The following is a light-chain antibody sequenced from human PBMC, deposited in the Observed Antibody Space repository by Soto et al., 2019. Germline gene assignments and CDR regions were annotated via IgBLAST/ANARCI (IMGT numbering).Light chain of an antibody. Sequence: DIQMTQSPSSLSASVGDRVTISCRASQSVGNFLNWYQQRPGKAPRVLVYAASNLQSGMPSRFSGSGSGTEFTLTISNLQPEDFATYFCHQSYSSPRTFGQGTKLEIK. CDR2: AAS. V-gene: IGKV1-39*01. CDR3: HQSYSSPRT. J-gene: IGKJ2*01. CDR1: QSVGNF.